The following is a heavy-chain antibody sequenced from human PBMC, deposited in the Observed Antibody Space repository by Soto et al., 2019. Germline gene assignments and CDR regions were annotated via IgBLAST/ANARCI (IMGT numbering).Heavy chain of an antibody. D-gene: IGHD6-19*01. CDR1: GFTFSSYG. Sequence: QVQLVESGGGVVQPGRSLRLSCAASGFTFSSYGMHWVRQAPGKGLEWVAVISYDGSNKYYADSVKGRFTISRDNSKNTLYLQMNSLRAEDTAVYYCAKDVGGQRWLVRYFDYWGQGTLVTVSS. CDR2: ISYDGSNK. CDR3: AKDVGGQRWLVRYFDY. J-gene: IGHJ4*02. V-gene: IGHV3-30*18.